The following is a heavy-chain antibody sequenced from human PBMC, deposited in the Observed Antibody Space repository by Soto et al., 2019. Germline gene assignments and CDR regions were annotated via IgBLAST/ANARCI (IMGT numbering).Heavy chain of an antibody. CDR1: GGSISSADYY. D-gene: IGHD5-12*01. CDR3: ARAIVVTIGGMDV. CDR2: IYYSGST. J-gene: IGHJ6*02. Sequence: SETLSLTCTVSGGSISSADYYWSWVRQPPGKGLEWIGYIYYSGSTFFNPSLKSRVTISKDTSRNQFSLRLNSVTAADTAVYYCARAIVVTIGGMDVWGQGTTVTVS. V-gene: IGHV4-30-4*01.